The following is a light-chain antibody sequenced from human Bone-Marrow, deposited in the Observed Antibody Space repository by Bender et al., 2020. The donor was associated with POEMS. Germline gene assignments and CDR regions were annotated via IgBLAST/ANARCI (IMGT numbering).Light chain of an antibody. J-gene: IGLJ1*01. CDR2: EVS. Sequence: QSALTQPPSASGSPGQSVTISCTGTSSDVGAYNYVSWYQQHPGKAPKVMIFEVSKRPSGVPDRFSGSKSGNTASLTVSGLQAEDEADYYCSSYTTNNSFIYVFGTGTKVTVL. CDR3: SSYTTNNSFIYV. CDR1: SSDVGAYNY. V-gene: IGLV2-8*01.